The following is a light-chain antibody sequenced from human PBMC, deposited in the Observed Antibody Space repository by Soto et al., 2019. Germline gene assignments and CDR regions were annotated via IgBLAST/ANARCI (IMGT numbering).Light chain of an antibody. V-gene: IGKV3-11*01. Sequence: DIVLTQSPATLSLSPGERATLSCRASQSVGGFLAWYQQRSGQTPRLLIYDASNRAPGITNRFSGSGSWTDFTLTTSSLEPEDFAVYDCPHCSNWLCTFGPGTKLDIK. CDR2: DAS. J-gene: IGKJ3*01. CDR3: PHCSNWLCT. CDR1: QSVGGF.